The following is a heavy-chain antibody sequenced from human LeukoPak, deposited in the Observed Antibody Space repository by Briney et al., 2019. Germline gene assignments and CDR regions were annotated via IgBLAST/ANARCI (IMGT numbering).Heavy chain of an antibody. J-gene: IGHJ4*02. D-gene: IGHD6-13*01. V-gene: IGHV3-30*18. CDR3: AKDDLLYSSSWFFDY. Sequence: PGRSLRLSCAASGFTFSSYGMHWVRQAPGKGLEWVAVISYDGSNKYYADSVEGRFTISRDNSKNTLYLQMNSLRAEDTAVYYCAKDDLLYSSSWFFDYWGQGTLVTVSS. CDR2: ISYDGSNK. CDR1: GFTFSSYG.